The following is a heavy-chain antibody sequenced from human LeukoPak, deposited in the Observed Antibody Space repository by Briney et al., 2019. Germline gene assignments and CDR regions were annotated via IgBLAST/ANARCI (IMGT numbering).Heavy chain of an antibody. J-gene: IGHJ4*02. CDR1: GFTFSTYC. Sequence: GGSLRLSCAASGFTFSTYCMHWVRQAPGKGPMWVSRICPDGTVTDYADSVKARFIISRDNARNTVYLQMNSLRVEDTAVYYCVRDFRSADYWGQGTLVTVSS. CDR2: ICPDGTVT. CDR3: VRDFRSADY. V-gene: IGHV3-74*01.